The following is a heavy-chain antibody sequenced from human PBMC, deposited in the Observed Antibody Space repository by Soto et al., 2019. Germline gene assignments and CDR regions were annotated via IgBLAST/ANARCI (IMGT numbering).Heavy chain of an antibody. D-gene: IGHD2-2*02. V-gene: IGHV3-23*01. Sequence: GGSLRLSCAASGFTFSNYAMNSVRQAPGKGLEWVSGITGSGGATFYADSVKGRFTISRDNSKNTVYLQVNSVRADDTAVYYCAKEYTSISKGSFDYWGQGALVTVSS. CDR2: ITGSGGAT. CDR3: AKEYTSISKGSFDY. CDR1: GFTFSNYA. J-gene: IGHJ4*02.